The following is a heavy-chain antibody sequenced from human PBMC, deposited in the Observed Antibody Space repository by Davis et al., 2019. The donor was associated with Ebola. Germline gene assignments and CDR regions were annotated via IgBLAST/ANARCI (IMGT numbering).Heavy chain of an antibody. CDR1: GFTFSDYY. V-gene: IGHV3-11*01. D-gene: IGHD2-21*01. J-gene: IGHJ4*02. CDR2: ISRSGSTI. CDR3: ARDRGGATPY. Sequence: GESLKISCAASGFTFSDYYMSWIRQAPGKGLEWVSYISRSGSTIYYADSVKGRFTISRDNAKNPLYLQMNSLRAEDTAVYYCARDRGGATPYWGQGTLVTVSS.